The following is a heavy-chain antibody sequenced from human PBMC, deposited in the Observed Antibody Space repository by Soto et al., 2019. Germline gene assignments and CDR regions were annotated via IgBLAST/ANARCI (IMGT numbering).Heavy chain of an antibody. CDR1: GGSISSGGYY. CDR3: ARATYYCESSGYSDRVLDY. CDR2: IYYSGNT. Sequence: QVQLQESGPGLVKPSQTLSLTCTVSGGSISSGGYYWSWIRQHPGKGLEWIGYIYYSGNTYYNPSLKSRFTRSEDTSKNQFSLKLSSVTAAETAVYYGARATYYCESSGYSDRVLDYWGQGTLVTVSS. J-gene: IGHJ4*02. D-gene: IGHD3-22*01. V-gene: IGHV4-31*03.